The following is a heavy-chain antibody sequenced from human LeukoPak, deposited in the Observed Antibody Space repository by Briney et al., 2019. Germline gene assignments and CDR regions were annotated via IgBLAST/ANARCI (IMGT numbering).Heavy chain of an antibody. CDR3: TRDAYNFNDFDY. J-gene: IGHJ4*02. CDR1: GFTFSSYG. V-gene: IGHV3-30*06. Sequence: GRSLRFSCAASGFTFSSYGMHWVRQARGKGLEWVAVVSSHGNDGYYADSVKGRFTISRDNSKNTLYLQIDSLRAEDTAIYYCTRDAYNFNDFDYWGQGTLVTVSS. CDR2: VSSHGNDG. D-gene: IGHD5-24*01.